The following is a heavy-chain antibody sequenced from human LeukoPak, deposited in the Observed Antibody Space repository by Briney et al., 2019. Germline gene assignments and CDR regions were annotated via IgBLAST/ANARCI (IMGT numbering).Heavy chain of an antibody. CDR1: GYILTSYW. J-gene: IGHJ2*01. D-gene: IGHD1-14*01. V-gene: IGHV5-10-1*01. CDR2: IDPSDSQP. Sequence: GESLKISCKSSGYILTSYWISWVRQKPGRGLDWMARIDPSDSQPNYNPAFRGHVTVSVDKSISTAYLQWSSLEASDTAIYYCARRNRDKAISLDLWGRGTMVTVSS. CDR3: ARRNRDKAISLDL.